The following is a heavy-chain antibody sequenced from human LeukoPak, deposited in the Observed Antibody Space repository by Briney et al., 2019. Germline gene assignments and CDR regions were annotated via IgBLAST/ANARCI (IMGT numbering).Heavy chain of an antibody. CDR2: INPNSGET. V-gene: IGHV1-2*02. CDR1: GYSLTGYY. Sequence: RASVKVSCKASGYSLTGYYMHWVRQAPGQGLEWMGWINPNSGETGYAQEFQGRVSMTRDMSISTIYMELARLKSDDTAFYYCARWDGYSSSPDYWGQGSLVTVSS. CDR3: ARWDGYSSSPDY. J-gene: IGHJ4*02. D-gene: IGHD6-13*01.